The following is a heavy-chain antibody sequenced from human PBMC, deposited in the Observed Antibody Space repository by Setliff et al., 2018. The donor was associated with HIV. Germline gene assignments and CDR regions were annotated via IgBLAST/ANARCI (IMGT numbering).Heavy chain of an antibody. Sequence: ASVKVSCKASGYTFTTNGTSWVRQAPGQGLEWMGWINTYNSQTNYPQKLQGRVTMTADTSTNTAYMELKSLRSDDTAVYFCARVSLEVDYDFRPGYYYYYMDVWGKGTTVTVS. CDR2: INTYNSQT. D-gene: IGHD3-22*01. CDR3: ARVSLEVDYDFRPGYYYYYMDV. CDR1: GYTFTTNG. J-gene: IGHJ6*03. V-gene: IGHV1-18*01.